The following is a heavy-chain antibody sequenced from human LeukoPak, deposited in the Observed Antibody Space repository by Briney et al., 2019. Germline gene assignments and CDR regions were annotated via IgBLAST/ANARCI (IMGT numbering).Heavy chain of an antibody. J-gene: IGHJ4*02. CDR1: GYSISSGYY. V-gene: IGHV4-38-2*02. CDR3: ARGISDFDY. Sequence: SETLSLTCTVSGYSISSGYYWGWIRQPPGKGLEWIGYIYHSGSTYYNPSLKSRVTISVDRSKNQFSLKLSSVTAADTAVYYCARGISDFDYWGQGTLVTVSS. CDR2: IYHSGST. D-gene: IGHD6-13*01.